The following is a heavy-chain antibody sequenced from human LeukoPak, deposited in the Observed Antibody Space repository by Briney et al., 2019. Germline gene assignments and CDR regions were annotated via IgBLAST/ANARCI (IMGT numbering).Heavy chain of an antibody. J-gene: IGHJ4*02. D-gene: IGHD4-17*01. CDR3: ARRLHGDFVDY. CDR2: IYYSGST. CDR1: GGSISSSSYH. Sequence: PSEALSPTCTVSGGSISSSSYHWVWIRQPPGKGLEWIGSIYYSGSTYYNPSLKSRVTISVDTSKNQFSLKLSSVTAADTAVYYCARRLHGDFVDYWGQGTLVTVSS. V-gene: IGHV4-39*01.